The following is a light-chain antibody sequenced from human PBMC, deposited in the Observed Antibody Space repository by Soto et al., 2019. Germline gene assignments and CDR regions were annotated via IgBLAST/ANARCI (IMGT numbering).Light chain of an antibody. CDR1: QGISSY. CDR2: AAS. V-gene: IGKV1-8*01. Sequence: AIRMTQSPSSFTASTGDRVTITCRASQGISSYLAWYQQKPGKAPKLLIYAASTLQSGVPSRFSGSGSGTDFTLTNSCLQSEHFATYYCQQYYSYPYTFGQGTTLEIK. CDR3: QQYYSYPYT. J-gene: IGKJ2*01.